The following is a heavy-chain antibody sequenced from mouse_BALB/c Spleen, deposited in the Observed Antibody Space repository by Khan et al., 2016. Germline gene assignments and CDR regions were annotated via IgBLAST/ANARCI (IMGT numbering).Heavy chain of an antibody. D-gene: IGHD3-1*01. V-gene: IGHV7-3*02. J-gene: IGHJ4*01. CDR1: GFTFTDYY. Sequence: EVELVESGGGLVQPGGSLRLSCATSGFTFTDYYMSWVRQPPGKALEWLGFIRNKANGYTTEYSASVKGRFTISRDNSQSILYLQMNTLRAEDSATYYCAREGGPSGYAMDYWGQGTSVTVSS. CDR3: AREGGPSGYAMDY. CDR2: IRNKANGYTT.